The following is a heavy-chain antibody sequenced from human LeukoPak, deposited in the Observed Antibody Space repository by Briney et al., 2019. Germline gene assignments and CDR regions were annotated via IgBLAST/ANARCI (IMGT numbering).Heavy chain of an antibody. Sequence: ASVTVSCKASGYTFTCYGISWVRQAPGQGLEWMGWISAYNGNTNYAQKLQVRVTMTTDTSTSTAYMELRSLRSDDTAVYYCARRRPGYSTPPDYWGQGTLVTVSS. CDR3: ARRRPGYSTPPDY. D-gene: IGHD6-13*01. CDR2: ISAYNGNT. V-gene: IGHV1-18*01. CDR1: GYTFTCYG. J-gene: IGHJ4*02.